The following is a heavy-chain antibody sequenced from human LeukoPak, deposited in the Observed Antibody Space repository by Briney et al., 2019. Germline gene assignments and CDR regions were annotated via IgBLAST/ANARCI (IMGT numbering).Heavy chain of an antibody. Sequence: GGSLRLSCAASGFTFSSYSMNWVRQAPGKGLEWVSYISSSSSTIYYADSVKGRFTISRDNAKNSLYLQMNSLRAEDTAVYYCARVGDDSSGYYPSWGQGTLVTVSS. CDR2: ISSSSSTI. CDR3: ARVGDDSSGYYPS. CDR1: GFTFSSYS. V-gene: IGHV3-48*04. D-gene: IGHD3-22*01. J-gene: IGHJ5*02.